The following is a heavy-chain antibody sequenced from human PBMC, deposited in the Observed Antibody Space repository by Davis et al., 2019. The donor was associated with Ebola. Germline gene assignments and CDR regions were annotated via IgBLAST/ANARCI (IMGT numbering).Heavy chain of an antibody. V-gene: IGHV3-23*01. CDR2: ISSGGGAP. CDR1: GFTFSTYA. D-gene: IGHD3-10*01. CDR3: AWGVFGAFDI. J-gene: IGHJ3*02. Sequence: GESLKISCAASGFTFSTYAMGWVRQAPGKGLEWVSDISSGGGAPYYADSVKGRFTTFRDNPKNTLYLQMNSLRAEDTAVYYCAWGVFGAFDIWGQGTMVTVSS.